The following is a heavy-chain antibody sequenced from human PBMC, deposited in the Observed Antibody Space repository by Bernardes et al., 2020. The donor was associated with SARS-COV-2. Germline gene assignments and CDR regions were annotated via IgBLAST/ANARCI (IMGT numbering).Heavy chain of an antibody. CDR3: VRDLAGGSGS. V-gene: IGHV3-74*01. J-gene: IGHJ4*02. D-gene: IGHD2-15*01. CDR1: GFTFRTYW. CDR2: LNEGGSIT. Sequence: GGSLRLSCVVSGFTFRTYWMHWVRQAPGKGLEWVSRLNEGGSITTYADSVKGRFTISRDNAKNTLYLQMHSLRVEDTATYYCVRDLAGGSGSWGQGTLVTVSS.